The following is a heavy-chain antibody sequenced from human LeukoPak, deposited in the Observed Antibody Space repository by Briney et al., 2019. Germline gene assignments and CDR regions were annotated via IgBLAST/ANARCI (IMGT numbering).Heavy chain of an antibody. V-gene: IGHV4-59*08. CDR1: GGFIRSYY. CDR2: LSYRGST. J-gene: IGHJ5*02. CDR3: AGLSPDWFDP. Sequence: SDTLSPTCTVAGGFIRSYYCSWIRQHPGKGLEWMGYLSYRGSTNYNPSLKSRVTISVDTSQSQFSLKLTSVTAADTALHYGAGLSPDWFDPWGQGTLVTVSS.